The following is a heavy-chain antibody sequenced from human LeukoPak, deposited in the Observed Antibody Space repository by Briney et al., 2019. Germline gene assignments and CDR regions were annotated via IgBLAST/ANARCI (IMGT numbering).Heavy chain of an antibody. CDR1: GFTFSNAW. D-gene: IGHD3-10*01. V-gene: IGHV3-15*01. J-gene: IGHJ5*02. CDR2: IKSKTDGGTT. CDR3: TTITRGRWFDP. Sequence: GGCLRLSCAASGFTFSNAWMSWVRQAPGKGLEWVGRIKSKTDGGTTDYAAPVKGRFTISRDDSKNTLYLQMNSLKTEDTAVYYCTTITRGRWFDPWGQGTLVTVSS.